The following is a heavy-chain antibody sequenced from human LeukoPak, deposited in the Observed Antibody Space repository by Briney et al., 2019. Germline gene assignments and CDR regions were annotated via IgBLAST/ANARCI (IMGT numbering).Heavy chain of an antibody. CDR3: AKDREMAAAIFDY. Sequence: PGGSLRLSCAASGFTFSSYGMHWVRQAPGKGLEWVAFIRYDGSNKYYADSVKGRFTISRDNSKNTLYLQMNSLRAEDTAVYYCAKDREMAAAIFDYWGQGTLVTVSS. D-gene: IGHD5-24*01. J-gene: IGHJ4*02. CDR1: GFTFSSYG. V-gene: IGHV3-30*02. CDR2: IRYDGSNK.